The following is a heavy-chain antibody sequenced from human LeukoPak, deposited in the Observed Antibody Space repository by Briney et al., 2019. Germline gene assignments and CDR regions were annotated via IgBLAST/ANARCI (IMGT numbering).Heavy chain of an antibody. CDR2: ISGSGRTT. CDR1: GFIFSSYA. J-gene: IGHJ5*02. D-gene: IGHD2-21*01. CDR3: AKQFNVDINWFVP. V-gene: IGHV3-23*01. Sequence: GGSLRLSCAASGFIFSSYAVRWVRQAPGKGLEWVSFISGSGRTTDYADSVQGRFTISRDNSKNTLYLQMNSLRAEDTAVYYCAKQFNVDINWFVPWGQGTLVRVSS.